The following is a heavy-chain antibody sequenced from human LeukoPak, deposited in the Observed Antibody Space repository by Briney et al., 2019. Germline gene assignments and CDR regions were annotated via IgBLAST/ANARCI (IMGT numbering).Heavy chain of an antibody. J-gene: IGHJ4*02. CDR3: AREGVVVVAATI. Sequence: SQTLSLTCTVSGGSISSGSYYWSWIRQPAGKGLEWIGRIYTSGSTNYNPSLKSRVTISVDTSKNQFPLKLSSVPAADTAVYYCAREGVVVVAATIWSQGTLVTVSS. CDR2: IYTSGST. V-gene: IGHV4-61*02. D-gene: IGHD2-15*01. CDR1: GGSISSGSYY.